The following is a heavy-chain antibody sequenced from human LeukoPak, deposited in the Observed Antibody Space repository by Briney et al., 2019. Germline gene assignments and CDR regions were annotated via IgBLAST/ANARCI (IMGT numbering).Heavy chain of an antibody. D-gene: IGHD3-3*01. CDR1: GGSFSGYY. V-gene: IGHV4-59*01. CDR3: ARGELAITIFGVVEMGAFDI. J-gene: IGHJ3*02. Sequence: PSHTLSLTCAVYGGSFSGYYWSWIRQPPGKGLEWIGYIYYSGSTNYNPSLKSRVTISVDTSKNQFSLKLSSVTAADTAVYYCARGELAITIFGVVEMGAFDIWGQGTMVTVSS. CDR2: IYYSGST.